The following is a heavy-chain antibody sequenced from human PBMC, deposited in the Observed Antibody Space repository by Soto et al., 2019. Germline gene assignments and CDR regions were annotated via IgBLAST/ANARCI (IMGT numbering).Heavy chain of an antibody. D-gene: IGHD2-2*01. CDR1: GGSISSYY. CDR3: AREYCSSTSCLGFDY. Sequence: SETLSLTCTVSGGSISSYYWSWIRQPPGKGLEWIGYIYYSGITNYNPSLKSRVTISVDTSKNQFSLKLSSVTAADTAVYYCAREYCSSTSCLGFDYWGHGSIVTV. CDR2: IYYSGIT. V-gene: IGHV4-59*01. J-gene: IGHJ4*01.